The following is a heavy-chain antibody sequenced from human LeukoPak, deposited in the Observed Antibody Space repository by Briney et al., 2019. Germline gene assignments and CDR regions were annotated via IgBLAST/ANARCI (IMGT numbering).Heavy chain of an antibody. CDR2: IYSGGSP. D-gene: IGHD3-22*01. CDR3: ARDLNYYDSSGYGH. J-gene: IGHJ4*02. Sequence: GGSLRLSCAASGFTFSTNYMSWVRQAPGKGLEWVSVIYSGGSPYYADSVKGRFTISRDNSKNTLYLQMNSLRAGDTAVYYCARDLNYYDSSGYGHWGQGTLVTVSS. CDR1: GFTFSTNY. V-gene: IGHV3-53*01.